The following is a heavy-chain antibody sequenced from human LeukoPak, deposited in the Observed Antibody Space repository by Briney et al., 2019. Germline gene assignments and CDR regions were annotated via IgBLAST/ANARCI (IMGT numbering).Heavy chain of an antibody. CDR1: GFTFSSYS. J-gene: IGHJ6*03. CDR3: AIEFSYYMDV. CDR2: ISSSGSTI. Sequence: GGSLRLSCAASGFTFSSYSMNWVRQAPGKGLEWVSYISSSGSTIYHADSVKGRFTISRDNAKNSLYLQMNSLRAEDTAVYYCAIEFSYYMDVWGKGTTVTVSS. V-gene: IGHV3-48*01.